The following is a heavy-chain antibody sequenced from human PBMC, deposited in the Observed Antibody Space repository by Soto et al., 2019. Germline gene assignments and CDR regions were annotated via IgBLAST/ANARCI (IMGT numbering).Heavy chain of an antibody. J-gene: IGHJ3*02. V-gene: IGHV1-18*01. CDR1: GYIFFTYG. CDR3: ARGTRFDAFDI. D-gene: IGHD1-1*01. CDR2: ISAYNGNT. Sequence: ASVKVSCTASGYIFFTYGIGWVRQPPVRGLEWMGRISAYNGNTDYAQKLQGRVTITTDTSTSTAYMELRSLGSDDTAVYYCARGTRFDAFDIWGQGTMVTV.